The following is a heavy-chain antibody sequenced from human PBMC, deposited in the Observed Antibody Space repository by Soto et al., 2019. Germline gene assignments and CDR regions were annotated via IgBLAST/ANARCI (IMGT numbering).Heavy chain of an antibody. Sequence: EVQLVESGGGLVQPGGSLRLSCVTSGFTFSSYWMHWVRQAPGKGLMWVSRITPDGTSASYADSVKGRFSTSRDNAKNTLYLQITGLRAEDTAIYYCARDLIIVDTPGDDFDYWGQGTLVAVSS. V-gene: IGHV3-74*01. CDR2: ITPDGTSA. D-gene: IGHD5-12*01. CDR3: ARDLIIVDTPGDDFDY. CDR1: GFTFSSYW. J-gene: IGHJ4*02.